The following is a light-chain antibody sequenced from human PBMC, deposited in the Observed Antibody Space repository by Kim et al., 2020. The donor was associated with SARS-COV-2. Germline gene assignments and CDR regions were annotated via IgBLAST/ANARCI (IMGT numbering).Light chain of an antibody. Sequence: EIEMTQSPATLSVSPGESVTLYCRASQSVSSNLAWYQQRPGQAPRLLIYGASTRYTGIPGRFSGSGSGTEFTLTISSLQSEDFAVYYFQHSNQWPSVRTFGQGTKVDIK. CDR2: GAS. V-gene: IGKV3-15*01. CDR1: QSVSSN. J-gene: IGKJ1*01. CDR3: QHSNQWPSVRT.